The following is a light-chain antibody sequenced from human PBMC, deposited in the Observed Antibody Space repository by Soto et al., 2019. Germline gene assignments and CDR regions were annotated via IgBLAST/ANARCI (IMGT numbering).Light chain of an antibody. Sequence: QSALTQPASVSGSPGQSIAISCTGTSSDVGGYNYVAGYQQHPGIAPKLMIYDVTTRPSGVSNRFSGSKSGNTAALTISGLQAEDEADYYCSSYTSDTTGVFGTGTQLTVL. CDR1: SSDVGGYNY. J-gene: IGLJ1*01. CDR2: DVT. CDR3: SSYTSDTTGV. V-gene: IGLV2-14*03.